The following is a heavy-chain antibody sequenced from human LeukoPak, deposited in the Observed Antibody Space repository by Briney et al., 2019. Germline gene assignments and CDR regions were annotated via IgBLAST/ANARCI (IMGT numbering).Heavy chain of an antibody. CDR3: VKELGGTYVLDY. CDR2: ISTNGGST. CDR1: GFTFSSYA. V-gene: IGHV3-64D*09. J-gene: IGHJ4*02. D-gene: IGHD1-26*01. Sequence: PGGSLRLSCSASGFTFSSYAMHWVRQAPGKGLEYVSAISTNGGSTHYADSVKGRFTISRDNSKNTLYLQMSSLRAEDTAVYYCVKELGGTYVLDYWGQGTQVTVSS.